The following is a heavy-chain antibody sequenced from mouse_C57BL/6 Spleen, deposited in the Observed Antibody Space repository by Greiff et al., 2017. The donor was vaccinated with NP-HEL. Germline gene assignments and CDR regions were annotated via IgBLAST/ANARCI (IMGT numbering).Heavy chain of an antibody. D-gene: IGHD2-5*01. CDR3: ARQGYYSNYEFDY. Sequence: EVKLMESGGGLVKPGGSLKLSCAASGFTFSDYGMHWVRQAPEKGLEWVAYISSGSSTIYYADTVKGRFTISRDNAKNTLFLQMTSLRSEDTAMYYCARQGYYSNYEFDYWGQGTTLTVSS. J-gene: IGHJ2*01. V-gene: IGHV5-17*01. CDR1: GFTFSDYG. CDR2: ISSGSSTI.